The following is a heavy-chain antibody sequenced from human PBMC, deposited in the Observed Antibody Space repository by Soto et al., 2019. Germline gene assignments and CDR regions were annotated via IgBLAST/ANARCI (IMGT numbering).Heavy chain of an antibody. CDR2: ISWNSGNL. D-gene: IGHD4-17*01. Sequence: EVQLVESGGGLVQPGRSLRLSCAASGFTFDDYAMHWVRQGPGKGLEWVSSISWNSGNLGYADSVQGRFTIYRDNAKNDLYLQKNSLQGDDTAFYYWAKGASTTVFAFNDYCGHGNLVTVTS. V-gene: IGHV3-9*01. J-gene: IGHJ4*01. CDR3: AKGASTTVFAFNDY. CDR1: GFTFDDYA.